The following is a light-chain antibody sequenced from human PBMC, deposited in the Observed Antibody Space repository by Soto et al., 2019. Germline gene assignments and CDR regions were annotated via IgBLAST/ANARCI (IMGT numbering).Light chain of an antibody. CDR3: QQCSNWPPD. V-gene: IGKV3-11*01. CDR1: QGVSSY. Sequence: EIELTQSPATLSLSAGDRATLSCRASQGVSSYLAWYQQKPGKAPRLLIYDASNLATGIPARFSGSGSGTDFTLTISSLEPEDVAVYYCQQCSNWPPDFGPGTKVEIK. CDR2: DAS. J-gene: IGKJ4*01.